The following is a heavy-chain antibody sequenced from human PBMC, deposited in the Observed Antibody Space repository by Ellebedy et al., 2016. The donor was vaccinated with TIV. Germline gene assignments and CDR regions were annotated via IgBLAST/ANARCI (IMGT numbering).Heavy chain of an antibody. J-gene: IGHJ6*02. D-gene: IGHD2-2*01. CDR2: IYYTGSST. CDR1: GGSITTYY. Sequence: MPSETLSLTCNVSGGSITTYYWSWIRQPPGKGLEWIGYIYYTGSSTDYNPSFESRVTISLDTSKNQISLKLSSVTAADTAVYYCARDRYCSGTSCSENYGMDVWGHGTTVTVSS. V-gene: IGHV4-59*01. CDR3: ARDRYCSGTSCSENYGMDV.